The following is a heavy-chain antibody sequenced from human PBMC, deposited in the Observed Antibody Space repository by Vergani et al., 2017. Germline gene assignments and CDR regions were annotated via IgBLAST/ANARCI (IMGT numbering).Heavy chain of an antibody. V-gene: IGHV1-69*18. CDR3: AHSPPEYSSGWYVDNWFDP. CDR2: IIPIFGTA. J-gene: IGHJ5*02. CDR1: GGTFSSYA. D-gene: IGHD6-19*01. Sequence: QVQLVQSGAEVKKPGSSVKVSCKASGGTFSSYAISWVRQAPGQGLEWMGRIIPIFGTANYAQKFQGRVTITADESTSTAYMELSSLRSEDTAVYYCAHSPPEYSSGWYVDNWFDPWGQGTLVTVSS.